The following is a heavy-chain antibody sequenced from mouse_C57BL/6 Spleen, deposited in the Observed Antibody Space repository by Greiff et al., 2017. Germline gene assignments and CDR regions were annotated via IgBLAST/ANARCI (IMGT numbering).Heavy chain of an antibody. V-gene: IGHV5-17*01. CDR3: ATNWERMDD. Sequence: EVQVVESGGGLVKPGGSLKLSCAASGFTFSDYGMHWVRQAPEKGLEWVAYISSGSSTIYYADTVQGRFTISRDNAKNTLFLQMTSLRCEYTAMYYCATNWERMDDWGQGTSVTVSS. D-gene: IGHD4-1*01. CDR2: ISSGSSTI. J-gene: IGHJ4*01. CDR1: GFTFSDYG.